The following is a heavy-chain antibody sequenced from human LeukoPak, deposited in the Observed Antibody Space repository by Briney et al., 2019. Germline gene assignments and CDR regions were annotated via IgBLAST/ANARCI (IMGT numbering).Heavy chain of an antibody. V-gene: IGHV3-48*03. CDR2: ISSSGNKI. CDR1: GFTFSSYE. Sequence: GGSLRLSCAASGFTFSSYEMVWVRQAPGKGLEWLSCISSSGNKIYYAASVKGRFTISRDNAKNSLFLQMNSLRAEDTAVYYCARARGVTTPLDYWGQGTLVTVSS. CDR3: ARARGVTTPLDY. J-gene: IGHJ4*02. D-gene: IGHD4-17*01.